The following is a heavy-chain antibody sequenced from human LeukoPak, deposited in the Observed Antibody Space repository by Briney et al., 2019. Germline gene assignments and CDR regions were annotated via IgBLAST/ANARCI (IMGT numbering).Heavy chain of an antibody. V-gene: IGHV3-23*01. CDR3: AKLDSSSSYAFDI. Sequence: GGSLRLSCAASGFTFSSYAMSWVRQAPGKGLEWVSAISGSGGSTYYAASVKGRFTISRDNSKNTLYLQMNSLRAEDTAVYYCAKLDSSSSYAFDIWGQGTMVTVSS. CDR1: GFTFSSYA. J-gene: IGHJ3*02. CDR2: ISGSGGST. D-gene: IGHD6-6*01.